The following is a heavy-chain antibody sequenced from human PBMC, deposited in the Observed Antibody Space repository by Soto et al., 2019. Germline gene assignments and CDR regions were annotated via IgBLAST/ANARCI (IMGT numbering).Heavy chain of an antibody. CDR2: IKSDGSIT. V-gene: IGHV3-74*01. CDR1: GFTFSSSW. D-gene: IGHD3-10*01. J-gene: IGHJ6*03. CDR3: ARGGRGGYYKDA. Sequence: PGGSLRLSCAASGFTFSSSWMSWVRQAPGKGLVWVSRIKSDGSITNYADSVKGRFTISRDNAKNTVYVEMNSLRAEDTAVYYCARGGRGGYYKDAWGKGTTVTVSS.